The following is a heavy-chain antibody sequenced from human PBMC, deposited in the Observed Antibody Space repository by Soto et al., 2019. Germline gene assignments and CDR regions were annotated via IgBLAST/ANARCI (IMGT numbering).Heavy chain of an antibody. CDR2: ISAYNGGT. J-gene: IGHJ4*02. CDR1: GYTFTTYG. CDR3: ARATNASNWDY. Sequence: AAPVKVSCKTSGYTFTTYGISWLRQAPGQGLEWMGWISAYNGGTNYAQKFQDRLTMTTDTSTSTAYMELRSLRSDDTAVYFCARATNASNWDYWGQGTLVTVSS. V-gene: IGHV1-18*01. D-gene: IGHD6-13*01.